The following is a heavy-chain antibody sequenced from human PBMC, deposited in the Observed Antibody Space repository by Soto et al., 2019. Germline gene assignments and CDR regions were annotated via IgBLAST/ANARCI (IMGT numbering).Heavy chain of an antibody. CDR3: ARGYYDFWSGYPRWFDP. CDR1: GGSISSYY. CDR2: IYYSGST. D-gene: IGHD3-3*01. Sequence: SAILYITCTVSGGSISSYYWSWIRQPPGKGLEWIGYIYYSGSTNYNPSLKSRVTISVDTSKNQFSLKLSSVTAADTAVYYCARGYYDFWSGYPRWFDPWGQGTLVTVSS. J-gene: IGHJ5*02. V-gene: IGHV4-59*01.